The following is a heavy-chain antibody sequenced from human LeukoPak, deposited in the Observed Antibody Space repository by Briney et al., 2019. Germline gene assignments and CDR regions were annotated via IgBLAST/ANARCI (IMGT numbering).Heavy chain of an antibody. V-gene: IGHV7-4-1*02. CDR3: ARDNSALWVRGVMNWLDP. CDR2: INTNTGNP. CDR1: GYTFTSYA. D-gene: IGHD3-10*01. Sequence: ASVKVPCKASGYTFTSYAMNWVRQAPGQGLEWMGWINTNTGNPTYAQGFTGRFVVSLDTSVSTAYLQISSLKAEDTAVYYCARDNSALWVRGVMNWLDPWGQGTLVTVSS. J-gene: IGHJ5*02.